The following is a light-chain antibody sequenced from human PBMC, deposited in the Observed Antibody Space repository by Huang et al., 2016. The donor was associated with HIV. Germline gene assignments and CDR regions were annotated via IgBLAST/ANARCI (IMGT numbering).Light chain of an antibody. CDR1: QSVLYSSNNKNY. CDR3: QQYYSTPQT. Sequence: DIVMTQSPDSLAVSLGETATSNCTSSQSVLYSSNNKNYLAWYQQKPGQPPKLRSYWASTRESGGPDRFSGSGSGTDFTLTISSLQAEDVAVYYCQQYYSTPQTFGQGTKVEIK. V-gene: IGKV4-1*01. J-gene: IGKJ1*01. CDR2: WAS.